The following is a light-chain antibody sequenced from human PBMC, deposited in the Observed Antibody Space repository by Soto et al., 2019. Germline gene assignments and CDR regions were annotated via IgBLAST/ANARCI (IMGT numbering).Light chain of an antibody. J-gene: IGKJ1*01. CDR1: QSISSW. Sequence: ASVGDSVTITCRASQSISSWLAWYQPQPGKAPKLLIYKASSLESGAPSRFSGSGSGTEFTLTISSLQPDDFATYYCQHYNSYSEAFGQGPKV. CDR3: QHYNSYSEA. CDR2: KAS. V-gene: IGKV1-5*03.